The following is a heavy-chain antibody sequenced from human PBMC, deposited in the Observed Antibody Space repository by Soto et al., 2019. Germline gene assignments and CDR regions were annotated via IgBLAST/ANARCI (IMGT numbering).Heavy chain of an antibody. Sequence: PSETLSLTCTVSGGSISTYYWNWIRQPPGKGLESIGYIYYSGSANYSPSLKSRVTISVDTSKNEFSLKLSSVTAADTAIYYCVRDDRENTKSPAPDHRGQGTLVTVSS. CDR3: VRDDRENTKSPAPDH. D-gene: IGHD3-22*01. J-gene: IGHJ4*02. CDR2: IYYSGSA. CDR1: GGSISTYY. V-gene: IGHV4-59*01.